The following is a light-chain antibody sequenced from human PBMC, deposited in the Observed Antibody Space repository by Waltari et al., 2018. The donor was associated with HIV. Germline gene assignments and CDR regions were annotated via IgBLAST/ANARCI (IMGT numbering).Light chain of an antibody. CDR2: GAS. CDR3: QQYENWPPIT. V-gene: IGKV3-20*01. J-gene: IGKJ5*01. Sequence: DIVLTQSPGTLSLSPGDRATLSCRASQSISSGYLAWYQQTPGQAPRLLIYGASSRATGIPDRFSGSGSGTDFTLTISRLEPEDFAVYYCQQYENWPPITFGQGTRLEIK. CDR1: QSISSGY.